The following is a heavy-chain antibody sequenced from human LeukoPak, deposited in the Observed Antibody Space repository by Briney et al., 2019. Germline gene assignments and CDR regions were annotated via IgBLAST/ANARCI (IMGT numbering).Heavy chain of an antibody. CDR1: GFTFRNYA. CDR3: AKDGED. V-gene: IGHV3-23*01. CDR2: ISRSASDT. J-gene: IGHJ4*02. D-gene: IGHD2-21*01. Sequence: PGGSLRLSCVASGFTFRNYAMSWVRQAPGKGLESVSTISRSASDTHYADSVKGRFTISRDNSKNTLYLHMDSLRADDPAVYYCAKDGEDWGQGTLVTVSS.